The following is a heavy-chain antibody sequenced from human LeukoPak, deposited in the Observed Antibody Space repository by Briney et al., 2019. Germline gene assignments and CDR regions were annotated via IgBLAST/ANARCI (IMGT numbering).Heavy chain of an antibody. J-gene: IGHJ4*02. Sequence: SETLSLTCAVYGGSFSGYYRSWIRQPPGKGLEWIGEINHSGSTNYNPSLKSRVTISVDASKNQFSLKLSSVTAADTAVYYCARGAFTYYYDSSGYYPRYYFDYWGQGTLVTVSS. CDR3: ARGAFTYYYDSSGYYPRYYFDY. D-gene: IGHD3-22*01. CDR2: INHSGST. CDR1: GGSFSGYY. V-gene: IGHV4-34*01.